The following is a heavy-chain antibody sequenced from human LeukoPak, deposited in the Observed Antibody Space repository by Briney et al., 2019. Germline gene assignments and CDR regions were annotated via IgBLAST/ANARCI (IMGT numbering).Heavy chain of an antibody. D-gene: IGHD3-3*01. CDR1: GFTFSSYA. Sequence: GGSLRLSCAASGFTFSSYAMSWVRQAPGKGLEWVSAISGSGGSTYYADSVKGQFTISRDNSKNTLYLQMNSLRAEDTAVYYCAKPAPIDDFWSSTTSDYWYFDLWGRGTLVTVSS. J-gene: IGHJ2*01. CDR3: AKPAPIDDFWSSTTSDYWYFDL. V-gene: IGHV3-23*01. CDR2: ISGSGGST.